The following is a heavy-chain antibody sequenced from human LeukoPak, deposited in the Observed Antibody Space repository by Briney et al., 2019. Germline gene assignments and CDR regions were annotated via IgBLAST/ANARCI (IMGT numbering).Heavy chain of an antibody. D-gene: IGHD5-12*01. CDR3: TRVGSGYDWKGGNWFDP. CDR2: IRSKAYGGTT. CDR1: GFTFGDYA. Sequence: PGGSLRLSCTASGFTFGDYAMSWVRQAPGKGLEWVGFIRSKAYGGTTEYAASVKGRFTISRDDPKSIAYLQMNSLKTEDTAVYYCTRVGSGYDWKGGNWFDPWGQGTLVTVSS. V-gene: IGHV3-49*04. J-gene: IGHJ5*02.